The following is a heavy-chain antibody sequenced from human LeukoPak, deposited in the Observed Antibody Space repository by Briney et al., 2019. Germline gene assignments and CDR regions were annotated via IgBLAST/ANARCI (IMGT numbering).Heavy chain of an antibody. CDR1: GYTFTGYY. J-gene: IGHJ6*03. D-gene: IGHD6-19*01. CDR3: ARAGWPMYYYYMDV. V-gene: IGHV1-2*02. CDR2: INPNSGGT. Sequence: ASVKVSCKASGYTFTGYYRHWVRQAPGQGLEWMGWINPNSGGTNYAQKFQGRVTMTRDTSISTAYMELSRLTSDDTAVYYCARAGWPMYYYYMDVWGKGTTVTISS.